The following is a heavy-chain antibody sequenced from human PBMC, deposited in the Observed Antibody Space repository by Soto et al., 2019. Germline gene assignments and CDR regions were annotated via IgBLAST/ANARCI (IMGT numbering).Heavy chain of an antibody. V-gene: IGHV1-69*13. CDR3: ARGGTYYDILTGYYNH. CDR2: IIPIFGTA. D-gene: IGHD3-9*01. J-gene: IGHJ5*02. CDR1: GGTFSSYA. Sequence: SVKVSCKASGGTFSSYAISWVRQAPGQGLEWMGGIIPIFGTANYAQKFQGRVTITADESTSTAYMELSSLRSDDTAVYYCARGGTYYDILTGYYNHWGQGTLVTVSS.